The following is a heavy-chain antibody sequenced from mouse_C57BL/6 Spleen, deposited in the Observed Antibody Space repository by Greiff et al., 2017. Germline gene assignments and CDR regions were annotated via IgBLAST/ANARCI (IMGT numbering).Heavy chain of an antibody. Sequence: QVQLQQPGAELVKPGASVKMSCKASGYTFTSYWITWVKQRPGQGLEWIGDIYPGSGSNNYTEKFKSKATLTVDTSSSTAYMQLSSLTSEDSAVYYCARERRDYAMDYWGQGTSVTVSS. D-gene: IGHD2-12*01. J-gene: IGHJ4*01. V-gene: IGHV1-55*01. CDR3: ARERRDYAMDY. CDR2: IYPGSGSN. CDR1: GYTFTSYW.